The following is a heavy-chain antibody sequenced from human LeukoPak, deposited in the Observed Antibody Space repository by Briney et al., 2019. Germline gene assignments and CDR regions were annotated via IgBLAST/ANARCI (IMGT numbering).Heavy chain of an antibody. V-gene: IGHV3-30-3*01. Sequence: GGSLRLSCAASGFTFSSYAMHWVRQAPGKGLEWVAVISYDGSNKYYADSVKGRFTISRDNSKNTLYLQMNSLRAENTAVYYCARHRGDFWSGYSSRSWGYYGTDVRGQGTTVTVSS. CDR2: ISYDGSNK. CDR1: GFTFSSYA. D-gene: IGHD3-3*01. CDR3: ARHRGDFWSGYSSRSWGYYGTDV. J-gene: IGHJ6*02.